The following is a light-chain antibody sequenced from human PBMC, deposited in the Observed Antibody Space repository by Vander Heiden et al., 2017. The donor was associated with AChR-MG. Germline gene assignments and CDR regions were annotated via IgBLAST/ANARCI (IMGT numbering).Light chain of an antibody. Sequence: QSALTQPASVSGSPGQSITISCTGTSSDVGGYNNDVSWYQHHPCKAPKLMIYDVTDRPSGVSTRFSGSKSGNTASLTISGLQAEDEADYYCTSYTSSSTLVFGGGTTLTVL. J-gene: IGLJ2*01. V-gene: IGLV2-14*03. CDR1: SSDVGGYNND. CDR2: DVT. CDR3: TSYTSSSTLV.